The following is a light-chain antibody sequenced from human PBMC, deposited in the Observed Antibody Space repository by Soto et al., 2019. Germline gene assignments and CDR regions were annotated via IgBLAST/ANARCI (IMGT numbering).Light chain of an antibody. CDR3: EQADSFPFS. Sequence: DIQMTQSPSSVSASVGDRVTITCRASQDINSSLARYQQRPGKAPKLLIYSASSLQSGVPSRFSGCGSGTEFTLTISSLQPEEFATYFCEQADSFPFSFGGGTKVEIK. J-gene: IGKJ4*01. CDR1: QDINSS. V-gene: IGKV1-12*02. CDR2: SAS.